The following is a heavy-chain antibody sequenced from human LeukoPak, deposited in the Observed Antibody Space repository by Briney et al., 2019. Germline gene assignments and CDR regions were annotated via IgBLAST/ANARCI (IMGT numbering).Heavy chain of an antibody. CDR2: ISSSSSYI. CDR3: ARVPVDTVRGVTVDY. CDR1: GFTFSSYS. D-gene: IGHD3-10*01. V-gene: IGHV3-21*01. Sequence: GGSLRLSCAASGFTFSSYSMNWVRQAPGKGLEWVSSISSSSSYIYYVDSVKGRFTISRDNAKNSLYLQMNSLRAEDTAVYYCARVPVDTVRGVTVDYWGQGTLVTVSS. J-gene: IGHJ4*02.